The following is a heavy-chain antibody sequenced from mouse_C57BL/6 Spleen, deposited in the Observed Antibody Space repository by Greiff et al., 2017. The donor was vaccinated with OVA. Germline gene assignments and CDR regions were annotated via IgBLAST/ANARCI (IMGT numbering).Heavy chain of an antibody. CDR2: IDPETGGT. J-gene: IGHJ4*01. CDR3: TREVGREAMDY. CDR1: GYTFTDYE. V-gene: IGHV1-15*01. Sequence: LQESGAELVRPGASVTLSCKASGYTFTDYEMHWVKQTPVHGLEWIGAIDPETGGTAYNQKFKGKAILTADKSSSTAYMELRSLTSEDSAVYYCTREVGREAMDYWGQGTSVTVSS. D-gene: IGHD1-3*01.